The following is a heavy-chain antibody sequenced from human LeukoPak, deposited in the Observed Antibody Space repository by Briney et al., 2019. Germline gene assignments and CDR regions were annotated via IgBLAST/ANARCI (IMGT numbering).Heavy chain of an antibody. CDR2: IRSKVYGGTP. CDR3: SRDQTPYY. V-gene: IGHV3-49*04. Sequence: SGGSLRLSCITSGFTFGDYAMTWVRRARGKGREGVGFIRSKVYGGTPEYAASVKGRFTISRNDSKGIAYLQMNSLNTEDTAVYYCSRDQTPYYWGQGTLVTVSS. J-gene: IGHJ4*02. CDR1: GFTFGDYA.